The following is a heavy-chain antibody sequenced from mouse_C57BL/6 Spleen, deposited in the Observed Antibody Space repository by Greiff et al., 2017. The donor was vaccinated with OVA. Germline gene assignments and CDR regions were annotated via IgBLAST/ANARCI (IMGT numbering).Heavy chain of an antibody. Sequence: QVQLKQPGAELVKPGASVKLSCKASGYTFTSYWMHWVKQRPGQGLEWIGMIHPNSGSTNYNEKFKSKATLTVDKSSSTAYMQLSSLTSEDSAVYYCARNWDGGFAYWGQGTLVTVSA. CDR3: ARNWDGGFAY. D-gene: IGHD4-1*01. J-gene: IGHJ3*01. V-gene: IGHV1-64*01. CDR1: GYTFTSYW. CDR2: IHPNSGST.